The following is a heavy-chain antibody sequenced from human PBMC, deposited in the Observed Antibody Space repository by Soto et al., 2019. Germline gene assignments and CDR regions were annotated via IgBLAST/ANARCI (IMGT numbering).Heavy chain of an antibody. Sequence: SETLSLTCAVYGGSFSGYYWSWIRQPPGKGLEWIGEINHSGSTNYNPSLKSRVTISVDTSKNQFSLKLSSVTAADTAVYYCARGRVTAMATKFDYWGQGTLVTV. V-gene: IGHV4-34*01. D-gene: IGHD5-18*01. J-gene: IGHJ4*02. CDR3: ARGRVTAMATKFDY. CDR2: INHSGST. CDR1: GGSFSGYY.